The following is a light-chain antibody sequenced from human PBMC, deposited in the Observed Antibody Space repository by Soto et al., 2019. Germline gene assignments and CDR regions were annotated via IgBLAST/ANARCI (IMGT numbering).Light chain of an antibody. J-gene: IGKJ1*01. Sequence: EIVMTQSPATLSVSPGETATLSCRASQSVSTDLAWYQQKPGQSPRLLIYSASTRATGIPARFSGSGFGTEFSLIISRLQSEDVALYFCLQYGNWPRTFGQGTRVEIK. CDR3: LQYGNWPRT. CDR2: SAS. V-gene: IGKV3-15*01. CDR1: QSVSTD.